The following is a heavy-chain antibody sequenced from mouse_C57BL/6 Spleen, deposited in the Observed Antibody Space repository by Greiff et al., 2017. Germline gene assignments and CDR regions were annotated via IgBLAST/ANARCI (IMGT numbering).Heavy chain of an antibody. CDR1: GFTFSSYA. CDR2: ISDGGSYT. D-gene: IGHD2-4*01. J-gene: IGHJ3*01. CDR3: ARRDYDGSWCAY. V-gene: IGHV5-4*03. Sequence: EVKLVESGGGLVKPGGSLKLSCAASGFTFSSYAMSWVRQTPEKRLQRVATISDGGSYTYSPDNVKGRFTIPRDNAKNNLYLQMSHLQSEDRAMYYCARRDYDGSWCAYWGQGTLVTVSA.